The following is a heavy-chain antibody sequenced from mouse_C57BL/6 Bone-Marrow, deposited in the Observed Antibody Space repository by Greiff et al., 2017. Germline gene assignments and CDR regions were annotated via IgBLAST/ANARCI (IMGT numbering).Heavy chain of an antibody. D-gene: IGHD2-4*01. CDR1: GYTFTTYS. Sequence: VQLQQPGAELVKPGASVKMSCKASGYTFTTYSIEWMKQNHGQSLEWIGNFHPYNDDTKYNEKFKGKATLTVDKSSSTVYLELSRLTSDAYAVLYYARASDYGEYYFDYWGQGTTLTVSS. J-gene: IGHJ2*01. CDR3: ARASDYGEYYFDY. V-gene: IGHV1-47*01. CDR2: FHPYNDDT.